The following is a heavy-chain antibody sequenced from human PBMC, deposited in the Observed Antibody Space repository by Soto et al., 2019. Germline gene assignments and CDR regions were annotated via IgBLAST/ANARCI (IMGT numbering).Heavy chain of an antibody. CDR2: MNPNSGNT. J-gene: IGHJ6*03. V-gene: IGHV1-8*02. D-gene: IGHD4-17*01. Sequence: ASVKVSCKASGYTFTTYYMHWVRQATGQGLEWMGWMNPNSGNTGYAQKFQGRVTMTRNTSISTAYMELSSLRSEDTAVYYCARGRLDYGDYEGDYYYMDVWGKGTTITVSS. CDR3: ARGRLDYGDYEGDYYYMDV. CDR1: GYTFTTYY.